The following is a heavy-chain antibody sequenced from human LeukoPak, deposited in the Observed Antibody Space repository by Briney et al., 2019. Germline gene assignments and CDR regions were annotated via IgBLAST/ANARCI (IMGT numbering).Heavy chain of an antibody. J-gene: IGHJ5*02. CDR3: ARSRGWYGSWFDP. Sequence: PSETLSLTCTVSGGSISSSSYYWGWIRQPPGKGLEWIGSIYYSGSTYYNPSLKSRVTISVDTSKNQFSLKLSSVTAADTAVYYCARSRGWYGSWFDPWGQGTLVTVSS. CDR2: IYYSGST. V-gene: IGHV4-39*01. D-gene: IGHD6-19*01. CDR1: GGSISSSSYY.